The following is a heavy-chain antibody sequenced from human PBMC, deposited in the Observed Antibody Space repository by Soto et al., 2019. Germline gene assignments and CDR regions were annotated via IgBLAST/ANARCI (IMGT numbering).Heavy chain of an antibody. Sequence: QVQLVQSGAEVKKPGASVKVSCKASGYTFTSYGISWVRQAPGQGLEWMGWISAYNGNTNYAQKLQGRVTMTTDTPTSTDYMGLRSLRSDDTAVYYCARAPRSSWYAPWGQGTLLTVSS. CDR2: ISAYNGNT. J-gene: IGHJ5*02. V-gene: IGHV1-18*01. CDR3: ARAPRSSWYAP. D-gene: IGHD6-13*01. CDR1: GYTFTSYG.